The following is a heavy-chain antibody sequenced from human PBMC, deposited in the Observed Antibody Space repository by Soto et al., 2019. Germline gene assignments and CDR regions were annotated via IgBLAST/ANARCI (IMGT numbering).Heavy chain of an antibody. CDR3: ARDSITMVRGVIIPPPGGMDV. V-gene: IGHV1-69*01. Sequence: VKVSCKASGGTFSSYAISWVRQAPGQGLEWMRGIIPIFGTANYAQKFQGRVTITADESTSTAYMELNSLGAEDTAVYYCARDSITMVRGVIIPPPGGMDVWGQGTTVTVSS. D-gene: IGHD3-10*01. CDR2: IIPIFGTA. J-gene: IGHJ6*02. CDR1: GGTFSSYA.